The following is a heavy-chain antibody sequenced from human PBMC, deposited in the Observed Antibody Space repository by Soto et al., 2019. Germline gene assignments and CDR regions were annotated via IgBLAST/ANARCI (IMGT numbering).Heavy chain of an antibody. Sequence: GGSLRLSCAASGFTFSSYAMHWVRQAPGKGLEWVAVISYDGSNKYYADSVKGRFTISRDNSKNTLYLQMNSLRAEDTAVYYCARDRLLRFWSGYFSGNYYYGMDVWGQGTTVTVSS. J-gene: IGHJ6*02. CDR2: ISYDGSNK. CDR3: ARDRLLRFWSGYFSGNYYYGMDV. CDR1: GFTFSSYA. V-gene: IGHV3-30-3*01. D-gene: IGHD3-3*01.